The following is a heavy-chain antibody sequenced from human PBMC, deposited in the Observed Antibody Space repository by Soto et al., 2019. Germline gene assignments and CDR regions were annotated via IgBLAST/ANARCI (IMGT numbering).Heavy chain of an antibody. J-gene: IGHJ5*02. D-gene: IGHD4-17*01. CDR2: INVYNGNT. CDR1: GYTFTNYG. V-gene: IGHV1-18*01. Sequence: GASVKVSCKASGYTFTNYGISWVRQAPGQGLEWMGWINVYNGNTKYAQKVQGRVTMTTDTSTSTAYMELSSLRSDDTAVYYCARGIKYGDYSRWFDPWGPGTLVTVSS. CDR3: ARGIKYGDYSRWFDP.